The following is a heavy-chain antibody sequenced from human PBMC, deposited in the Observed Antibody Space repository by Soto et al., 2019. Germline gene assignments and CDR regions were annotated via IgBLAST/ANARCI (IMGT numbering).Heavy chain of an antibody. CDR1: GFTFSSYW. CDR3: AREYYYDSSGRVYYYGMDV. J-gene: IGHJ6*02. Sequence: GGSLRLSCAASGFTFSSYWMSWVRQAPGKGLEWVANIKQDGSEKYYVDSVKGRFTISRDNAKNSLYLQMNSLRAEDTAVYYCAREYYYDSSGRVYYYGMDVWGQGTTVTVSS. D-gene: IGHD3-22*01. CDR2: IKQDGSEK. V-gene: IGHV3-7*01.